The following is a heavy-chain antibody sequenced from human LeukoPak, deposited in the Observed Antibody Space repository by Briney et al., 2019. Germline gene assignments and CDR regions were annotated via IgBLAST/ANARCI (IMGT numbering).Heavy chain of an antibody. D-gene: IGHD6-19*01. Sequence: SETLSLTCTVSGGSISSSSYYWGWIRQPPGKGLEWIGSIYYSGSTYYNPSLKSRVTISVDTSKNQFSLKLSSVTAADTAVYYCARHRSDMAGFDYWGQGTLVTVSS. CDR1: GGSISSSSYY. CDR3: ARHRSDMAGFDY. J-gene: IGHJ4*02. CDR2: IYYSGST. V-gene: IGHV4-39*01.